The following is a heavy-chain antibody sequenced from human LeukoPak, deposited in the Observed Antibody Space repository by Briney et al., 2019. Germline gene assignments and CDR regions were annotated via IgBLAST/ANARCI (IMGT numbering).Heavy chain of an antibody. V-gene: IGHV4-38-2*02. J-gene: IGHJ4*02. CDR2: IFYNGNT. D-gene: IGHD6-13*01. Sequence: PSETLSLTCTVSGYSISGGYYWDWIRQPPGKGREGMGGIFYNGNTYHNPSLNSRVTISVDTSKNHFSLKLRSVTAADTAVYYCAREYSSRWASGYWGQGTLVTVSS. CDR3: AREYSSRWASGY. CDR1: GYSISGGYY.